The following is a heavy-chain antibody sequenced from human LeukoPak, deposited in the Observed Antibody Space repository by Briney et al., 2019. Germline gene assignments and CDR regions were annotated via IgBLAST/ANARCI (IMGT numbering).Heavy chain of an antibody. CDR2: SRDSGTT. CDR3: AGTLKWLAFDY. CDR1: GGSISNYY. V-gene: IGHV4-59*01. Sequence: SETLSLTCTVSGGSISNYYWSWIRQSPGKGLEWIGNSRDSGTTNYSPSLKSRDTISVDTSKNQLSLKLTSVTTADTAVYYCAGTLKWLAFDYWGQGTLVTVSS. D-gene: IGHD3-22*01. J-gene: IGHJ4*02.